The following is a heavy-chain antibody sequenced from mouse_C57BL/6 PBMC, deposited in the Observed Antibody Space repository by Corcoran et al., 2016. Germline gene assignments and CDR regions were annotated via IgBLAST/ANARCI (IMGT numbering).Heavy chain of an antibody. Sequence: QVQLQQSGAELARPGASVKLSCKASGYTFTSYGISWVKQRTGQGLEWIGEIYPRSGNTYYNEKFKGKATLTADKSSSTAYMELRSLTSEDSAVYFCARLKDYDRWYFDVWGTGTTVTVSS. J-gene: IGHJ1*03. CDR1: GYTFTSYG. V-gene: IGHV1-81*01. CDR3: ARLKDYDRWYFDV. CDR2: IYPRSGNT. D-gene: IGHD2-4*01.